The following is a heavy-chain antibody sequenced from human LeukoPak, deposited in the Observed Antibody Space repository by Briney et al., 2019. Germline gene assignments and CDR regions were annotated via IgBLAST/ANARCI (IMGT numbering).Heavy chain of an antibody. CDR2: ISHDGSNE. CDR1: GFTFSGYA. CDR3: ARVGYYASGPFSYFDY. V-gene: IGHV3-30-3*01. Sequence: QPGRSLRLSCAASGFTFSGYAMHWVRQAPGKGLEWVAVISHDGSNEYYADSVKGRFTISRDNSKNTLYLQMNSLSVEDTAVYYCARVGYYASGPFSYFDYWGQGTLVTVSS. D-gene: IGHD3-10*01. J-gene: IGHJ4*02.